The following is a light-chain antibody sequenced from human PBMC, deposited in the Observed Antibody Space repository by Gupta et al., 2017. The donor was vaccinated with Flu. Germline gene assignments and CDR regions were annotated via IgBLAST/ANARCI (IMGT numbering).Light chain of an antibody. CDR2: DDR. J-gene: IGLJ2*01. CDR1: GLSKKY. Sequence: SYDLTQPSSVSVSPGQTDRRTGCGYGLSKKYAHWYQQKSGQAPRLVIYDDRKRPPGIPERISGSSSGTTATLTISGAHVEDEADYYCYSTDTTPLHRLFGGGTKLTVL. CDR3: YSTDTTPLHRL. V-gene: IGLV3-10*01.